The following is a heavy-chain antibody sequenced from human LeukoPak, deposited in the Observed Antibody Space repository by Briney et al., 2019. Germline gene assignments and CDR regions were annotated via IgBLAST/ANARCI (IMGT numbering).Heavy chain of an antibody. CDR2: INTNTGNP. CDR3: ARDGTFYTMIEVVDDAFDI. CDR1: GYTFTSYA. J-gene: IGHJ3*02. D-gene: IGHD3-22*01. Sequence: ASVKVSCKASGYTFTSYAMNWVRQAPGQGLEWMGWINTNTGNPTYAQGFTGRFVFSLDTSVSTAYLQISSLKAEDTAVYYCARDGTFYTMIEVVDDAFDIWGQGTMVTVSS. V-gene: IGHV7-4-1*02.